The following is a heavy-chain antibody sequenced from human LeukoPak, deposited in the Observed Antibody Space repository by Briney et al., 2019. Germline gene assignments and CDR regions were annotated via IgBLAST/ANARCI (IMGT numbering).Heavy chain of an antibody. J-gene: IGHJ5*01. CDR1: GGSIIGNY. CDR3: ARGYYWFES. D-gene: IGHD3-3*01. Sequence: SETLSLTCSVSGGSIIGNYWNWIRKSPGKGLEWIGYVYSSGSTKYNPSLRSRVIMSIDTSKNVLSLKLNSVTAADTAVYHCARGYYWFESWGQATVVGVSS. CDR2: VYSSGST. V-gene: IGHV4-59*01.